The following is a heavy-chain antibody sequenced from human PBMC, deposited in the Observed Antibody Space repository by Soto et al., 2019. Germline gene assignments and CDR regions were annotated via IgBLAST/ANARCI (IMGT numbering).Heavy chain of an antibody. CDR3: ARGRGIVATINRSLLFDY. CDR2: ISSSGIT. D-gene: IGHD5-12*01. CDR1: AGSITTDY. V-gene: IGHV4-59*12. J-gene: IGHJ4*02. Sequence: PSETLSLTCNVSAGSITTDYWSWIRQAPGRGLQWIGYISSSGITVYTPSLKSRLSISVDPSKNHFSLKLTSVTAADTAVYYCARGRGIVATINRSLLFDYWGQGTLVTVSS.